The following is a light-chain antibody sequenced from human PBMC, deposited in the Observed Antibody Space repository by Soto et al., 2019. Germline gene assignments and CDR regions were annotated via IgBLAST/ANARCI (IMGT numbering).Light chain of an antibody. V-gene: IGKV3-11*01. J-gene: IGKJ4*01. Sequence: EIVLTQSPATLSLSPGDRATLSCRTSQSVSSYLAWYQQKPGQAPRLLIFDAYNSATGIPASFSGSGSGTDFTLPISGLAPVDVAVYYCQQRSNWLTFGGGTKVEVK. CDR2: DAY. CDR1: QSVSSY. CDR3: QQRSNWLT.